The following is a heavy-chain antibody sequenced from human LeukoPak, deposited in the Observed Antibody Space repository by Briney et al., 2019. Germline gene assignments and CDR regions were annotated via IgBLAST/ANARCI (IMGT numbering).Heavy chain of an antibody. CDR3: ARHYYGGNYCLDY. CDR2: IYYSGST. J-gene: IGHJ4*02. Sequence: SETLSLTCTVSGDSISSTNYYWGWIRQPPGKGLEWIGFIYYSGSTNYNPSLKSRVTISVDTSKNQFSLKLSSVTAADTAVYYCARHYYGGNYCLDYWGQGTLVTVSS. D-gene: IGHD4-23*01. CDR1: GDSISSTNYY. V-gene: IGHV4-61*05.